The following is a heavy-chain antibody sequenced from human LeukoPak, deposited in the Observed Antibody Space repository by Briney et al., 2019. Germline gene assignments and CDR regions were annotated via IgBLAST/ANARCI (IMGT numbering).Heavy chain of an antibody. CDR3: AREGFENRYSNGPPRGSFDI. Sequence: ASVKVSCKASAHTFTAYYIHWVRQAPGQGLEWMGWINPNSGGTNYTQNFQGRVTATRDTSISTAYMELSRLTSDDTAMYYCAREGFENRYSNGPPRGSFDIWGQGTSVSVSS. CDR2: INPNSGGT. J-gene: IGHJ3*02. V-gene: IGHV1-2*02. CDR1: AHTFTAYY. D-gene: IGHD4-11*01.